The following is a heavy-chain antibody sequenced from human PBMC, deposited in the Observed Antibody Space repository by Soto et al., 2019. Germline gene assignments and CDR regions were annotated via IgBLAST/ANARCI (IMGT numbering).Heavy chain of an antibody. CDR2: SHVGPDTT. CDR3: ARESSGTYYFDY. CDR1: GYTFTSYY. J-gene: IGHJ4*02. V-gene: IGHV1-46*01. Sequence: QVQLEQSGAEVKKPGASMKVSCQASGYTFTSYYIHWVRQAPGQGLEWMGVSHVGPDTTMYAQKFQGRVTMTRNTSTNTVYMELSSLISEDTAVYFCARESSGTYYFDYWGQGTLVTVSS. D-gene: IGHD6-19*01.